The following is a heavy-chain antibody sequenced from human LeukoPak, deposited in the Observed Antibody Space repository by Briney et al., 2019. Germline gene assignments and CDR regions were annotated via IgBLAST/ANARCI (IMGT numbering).Heavy chain of an antibody. V-gene: IGHV3-23*01. CDR2: IGGRDDRT. J-gene: IGHJ4*02. CDR3: AKDPNPFYDIWSGYK. Sequence: GGSLRLSCAASGFTFAGHTMTWLRQAPGKGLEWVSIIGGRDDRTYYADSVEGRFTISRDNSKNILYLQMSSLRAEDTAVYYCAKDPNPFYDIWSGYKWGQGTLVTVSS. CDR1: GFTFAGHT. D-gene: IGHD3-3*01.